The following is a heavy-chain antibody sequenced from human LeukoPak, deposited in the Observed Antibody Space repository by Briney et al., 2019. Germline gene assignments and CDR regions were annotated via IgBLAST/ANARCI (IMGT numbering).Heavy chain of an antibody. CDR2: ISSSGSFI. D-gene: IGHD6-19*01. V-gene: IGHV3-11*01. CDR1: GFTFSDYY. J-gene: IGHJ4*02. CDR3: AKPAISSRGWYYDY. Sequence: GGSLRLSCAASGFTFSDYYMSWIRQAPGKGLEWVSYISSSGSFIYYADSVKGRFTISRDNAKNSLYLQMNSLRAEDTAVYYCAKPAISSRGWYYDYWGQGTLVTVSS.